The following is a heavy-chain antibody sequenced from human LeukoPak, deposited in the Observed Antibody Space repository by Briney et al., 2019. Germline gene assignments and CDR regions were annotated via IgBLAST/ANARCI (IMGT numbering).Heavy chain of an antibody. J-gene: IGHJ4*02. CDR3: ARHSYYYDSSGYLYYFDY. D-gene: IGHD3-22*01. CDR1: GASISSSSYY. Sequence: SETLSLTCTVSGASISSSSYYWGWIRQPPGKGLEWIGSIYYSGSTYYNPSLKSRVTISVDTSKNQFSLKLSSVTAADTAVYYCARHSYYYDSSGYLYYFDYWGQGTLVTVSS. CDR2: IYYSGST. V-gene: IGHV4-39*01.